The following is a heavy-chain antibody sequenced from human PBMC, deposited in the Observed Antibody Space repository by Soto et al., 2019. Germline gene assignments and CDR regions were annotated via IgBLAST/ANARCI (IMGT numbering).Heavy chain of an antibody. J-gene: IGHJ6*02. D-gene: IGHD3-9*01. V-gene: IGHV4-4*02. CDR3: ARFYDILTGYHPYYYYYGMDV. Sequence: TSETLSLTCAVSGGSISSSNWWSWVRQPPGKGLEWIGEIYHSGSTNYNPSLKSRVTISVDKSKNQFSLKLSSVTAADTAVYYCARFYDILTGYHPYYYYYGMDVWGQGTTVTVSS. CDR1: GGSISSSNW. CDR2: IYHSGST.